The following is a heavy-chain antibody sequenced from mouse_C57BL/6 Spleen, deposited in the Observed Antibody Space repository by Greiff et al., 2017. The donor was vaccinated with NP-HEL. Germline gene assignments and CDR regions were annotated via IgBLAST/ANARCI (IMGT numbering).Heavy chain of an antibody. CDR3: ARGYYGSAMDY. V-gene: IGHV1-82*01. D-gene: IGHD1-1*01. CDR1: GYAFSSSW. CDR2: IYPGDGDT. J-gene: IGHJ4*01. Sequence: VQLQQSGPELVKPGASVKISCKASGYAFSSSWMNWVKQRPGKGLEWIGRIYPGDGDTNYNGKFKGKATLTADKSSSTAYMQLSSLTSEDSAVYFGARGYYGSAMDYWGQGTSVTVSS.